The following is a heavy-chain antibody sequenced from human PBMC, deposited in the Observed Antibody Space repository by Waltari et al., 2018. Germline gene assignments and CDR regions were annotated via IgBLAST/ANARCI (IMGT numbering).Heavy chain of an antibody. CDR1: GGSFSGYY. V-gene: IGHV4-34*01. Sequence: QVQLQQWGAGLLKPSETLSLTCAVYGGSFSGYYWSWIRQPPGKGLEWIGEINHSGSTNYNPSLKSRVTISVDTSKNQFSLKRSSVTAADTAVYYCARSGIAARPRWFDPWGQGTLVTVSS. CDR3: ARSGIAARPRWFDP. J-gene: IGHJ5*02. D-gene: IGHD6-6*01. CDR2: INHSGST.